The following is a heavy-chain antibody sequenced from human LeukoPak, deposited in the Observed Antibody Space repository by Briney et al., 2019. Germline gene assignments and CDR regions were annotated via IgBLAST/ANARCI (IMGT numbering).Heavy chain of an antibody. CDR2: INHSGST. CDR3: ARGISSWYHWFDP. V-gene: IGHV4-34*01. D-gene: IGHD6-13*01. CDR1: GGSLSGYY. Sequence: SETLSLTCAVYGGSLSGYYWSWIRQPPGKGLEWIGEINHSGSTNYNPSLKSRVTISVDTSKNQFSLKLSSVTAADTAVYYCARGISSWYHWFDPWGQGTLVTVSS. J-gene: IGHJ5*02.